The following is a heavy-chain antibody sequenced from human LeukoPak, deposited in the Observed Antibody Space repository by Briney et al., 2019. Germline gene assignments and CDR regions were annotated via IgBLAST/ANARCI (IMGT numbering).Heavy chain of an antibody. J-gene: IGHJ4*02. CDR3: AKGGKWDVTPFDY. CDR1: GFTFNNYP. Sequence: PGGSLRPSCAASGFTFNNYPMSWVRQAPGKGLEWVSAITSSGDTTYYADSVRGRFTISRDNSKNTLYLQMNTLRAEDRAVYYCAKGGKWDVTPFDYWGQGTLVTVSS. CDR2: ITSSGDTT. V-gene: IGHV3-23*01. D-gene: IGHD1-26*01.